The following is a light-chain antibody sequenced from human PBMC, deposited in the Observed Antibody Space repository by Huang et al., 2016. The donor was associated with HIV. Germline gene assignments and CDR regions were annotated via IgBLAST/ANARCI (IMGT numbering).Light chain of an antibody. Sequence: EIVLTQSPGTLSLSPGERATLSCRASQSLSTSFLAWDQQKPGPAPRLLIYGASSRATGIPDRFSGSGSGTDFTLTISRLEPEDFALYYCQQYDRSPPTFGPGTKVDIK. V-gene: IGKV3-20*01. CDR1: QSLSTSF. CDR2: GAS. J-gene: IGKJ3*01. CDR3: QQYDRSPPT.